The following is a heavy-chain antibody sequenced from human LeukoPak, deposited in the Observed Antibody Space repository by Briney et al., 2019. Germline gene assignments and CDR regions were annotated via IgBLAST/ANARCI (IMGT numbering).Heavy chain of an antibody. Sequence: SVKVSCKASGGTFSSYAIRWVRQAPGQGLEWMGGIIPIFGTANYAQKFQGRVTITADESTSTAYMELSSLRSEDTAVYYCARDLAYSSGVRAGWFDPWGQGTLVTVSS. CDR1: GGTFSSYA. CDR3: ARDLAYSSGVRAGWFDP. CDR2: IIPIFGTA. D-gene: IGHD6-19*01. J-gene: IGHJ5*02. V-gene: IGHV1-69*01.